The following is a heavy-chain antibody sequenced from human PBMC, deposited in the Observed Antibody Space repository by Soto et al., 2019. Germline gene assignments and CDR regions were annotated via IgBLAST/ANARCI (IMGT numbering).Heavy chain of an antibody. CDR2: ISYDGSNK. V-gene: IGHV3-30*04. CDR3: ARPLNTRRVGATIWYFDL. J-gene: IGHJ2*01. Sequence: QVQLVESGGGVVQPGRSLRLSCAASGFTFSSYAMHWVRQAPGKGLEWVAVISYDGSNKYYADSVKGRFTISRDNSKNTLYLQMNSLRAEDTAVYYCARPLNTRRVGATIWYFDLWGRGTLVTVSS. D-gene: IGHD1-26*01. CDR1: GFTFSSYA.